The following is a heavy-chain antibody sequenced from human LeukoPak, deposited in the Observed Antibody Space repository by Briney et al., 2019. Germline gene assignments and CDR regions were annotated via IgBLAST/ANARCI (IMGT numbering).Heavy chain of an antibody. J-gene: IGHJ4*02. V-gene: IGHV1-2*06. CDR2: INPNSGGT. CDR3: ARTKAAAGGCLGY. Sequence: ASVKVSCKASGYTFTGYYMHWVRQAPGQGLEWMGRINPNSGGTNYAQKFQGRVTMTRDTSISTAYMELSRLRSDDTAVYYCARTKAAAGGCLGYWGQGTLVTVSS. D-gene: IGHD6-13*01. CDR1: GYTFTGYY.